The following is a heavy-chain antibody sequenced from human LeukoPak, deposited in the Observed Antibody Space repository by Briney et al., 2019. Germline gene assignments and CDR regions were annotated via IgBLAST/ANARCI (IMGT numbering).Heavy chain of an antibody. CDR2: FDPEDGET. J-gene: IGHJ4*02. CDR1: GYTLTELS. CDR3: AREVDTAWVGYFDY. V-gene: IGHV1-24*01. Sequence: ASVKVSCKVSGYTLTELSMHWVRQAPGKGLEWMGGFDPEDGETIYAQKLQGRVTMTTDTSTSTAYMELRSLRSDDTAVYYCAREVDTAWVGYFDYWGQGTLVTVSS. D-gene: IGHD5-18*01.